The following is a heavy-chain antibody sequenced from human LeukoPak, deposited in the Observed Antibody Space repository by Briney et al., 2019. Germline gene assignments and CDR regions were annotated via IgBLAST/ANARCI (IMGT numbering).Heavy chain of an antibody. CDR3: ATSFPTYDYVWGSYRPLEY. CDR2: INPSGGST. V-gene: IGHV1-46*01. Sequence: GASVKVSCKASGYTFTSYYMHWVRQAPGQGLEWMGLINPSGGSTSYAQKFQGRVTMTRDTSTSTVYMELSSLRSEDTAVYYCATSFPTYDYVWGSYRPLEYWGQGTLVTVSS. D-gene: IGHD3-16*02. CDR1: GYTFTSYY. J-gene: IGHJ4*02.